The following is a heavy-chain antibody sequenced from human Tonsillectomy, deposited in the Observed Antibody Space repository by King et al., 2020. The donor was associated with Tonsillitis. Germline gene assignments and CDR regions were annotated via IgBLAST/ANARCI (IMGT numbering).Heavy chain of an antibody. CDR3: ARRGGGANIHWYFDL. V-gene: IGHV4-39*07. CDR1: GGSISSSSYY. D-gene: IGHD2-15*01. J-gene: IGHJ2*01. CDR2: XXXXXXT. Sequence: QLQESGPGLVKPSETLSLTCTVSGGSISSSSYYWGXXRQPPGXGLXXXXXXXXXXXTXXNPSPKSRVTISVDXSKNQFSLKXXSVTAADTAVYYCARRGGGANIHWYFDLWGRGTLVTVSS.